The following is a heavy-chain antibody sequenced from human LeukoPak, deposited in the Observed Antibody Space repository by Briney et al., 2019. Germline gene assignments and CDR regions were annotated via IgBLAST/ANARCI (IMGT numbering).Heavy chain of an antibody. D-gene: IGHD2-15*01. J-gene: IGHJ6*03. CDR2: INWNGGST. V-gene: IGHV3-20*04. CDR3: ARVKERYCSGGSCVNTYYYYMDV. Sequence: GGSLRLSCAASGFTFDDYGLSWVRQAPGKGLEWVSGINWNGGSTGYADSVEGRFTISRDNAKNSLYLQMNSLRAEDTALYYCARVKERYCSGGSCVNTYYYYMDVWGKGTTVTVSS. CDR1: GFTFDDYG.